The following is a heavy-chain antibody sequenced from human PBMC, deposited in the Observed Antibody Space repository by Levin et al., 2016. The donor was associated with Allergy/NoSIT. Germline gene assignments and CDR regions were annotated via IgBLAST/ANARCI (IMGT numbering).Heavy chain of an antibody. Sequence: SETLSLTCAVYGGSFSGYYWSWIRQPPGKGLEWIGEINHSGSTNYNPSLKSRVTISVDTSKNQFSLKLSSVTAADTAVYYCARGSLEIDYYAMDVWGQGTTVTVSS. V-gene: IGHV4-34*01. CDR1: GGSFSGYY. CDR2: INHSGST. D-gene: IGHD5-24*01. CDR3: ARGSLEIDYYAMDV. J-gene: IGHJ6*02.